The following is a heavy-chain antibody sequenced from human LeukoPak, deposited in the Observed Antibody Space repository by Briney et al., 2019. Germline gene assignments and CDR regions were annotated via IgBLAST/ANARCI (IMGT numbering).Heavy chain of an antibody. Sequence: ASVKVSCKASGYTFTGYYMHWVRQAPGQGLEWMGCINPNSGGTNYAQTFQGRVTMTRDTSISTAYMEVSRLRSDDTAVYYCAREGGYYDSSGSPGGFDPWGQGTLVTVSS. J-gene: IGHJ5*02. CDR2: INPNSGGT. V-gene: IGHV1-2*02. D-gene: IGHD3-22*01. CDR3: AREGGYYDSSGSPGGFDP. CDR1: GYTFTGYY.